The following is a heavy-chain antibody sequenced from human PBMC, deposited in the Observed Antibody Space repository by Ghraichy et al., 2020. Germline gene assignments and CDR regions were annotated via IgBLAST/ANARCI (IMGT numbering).Heavy chain of an antibody. CDR3: ARALGGSSWLYFDY. Sequence: SETLSLTCTVSGGSISSYYWSWIRQPPGKGLEWIGYIYYSGSTNYNPSLKSRVTISVDTSKNQFSLKLSSVTAADTAVYYCARALGGSSWLYFDYWGQGTLVTVSS. J-gene: IGHJ4*02. CDR2: IYYSGST. V-gene: IGHV4-59*01. D-gene: IGHD6-13*01. CDR1: GGSISSYY.